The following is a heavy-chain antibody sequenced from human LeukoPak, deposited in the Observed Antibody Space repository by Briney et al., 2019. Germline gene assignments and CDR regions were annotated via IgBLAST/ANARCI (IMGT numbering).Heavy chain of an antibody. D-gene: IGHD6-13*01. CDR2: IYTSGST. V-gene: IGHV4-4*07. J-gene: IGHJ5*02. Sequence: SETLSLTCTVSGGSISSYYWSWIRQPAGKGLEWIGRIYTSGSTNYNPSLKSRVTISVDTSKNQCSLKLSSVTAADTAVYYCARDSSSWFTSWGNWFDPWGQGTLVTVSS. CDR3: ARDSSSWFTSWGNWFDP. CDR1: GGSISSYY.